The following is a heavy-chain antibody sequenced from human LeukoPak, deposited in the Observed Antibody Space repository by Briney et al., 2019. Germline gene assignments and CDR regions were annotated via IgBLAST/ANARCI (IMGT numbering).Heavy chain of an antibody. V-gene: IGHV4-59*01. J-gene: IGHJ4*02. CDR3: ARGGIAAAAFDY. D-gene: IGHD6-13*01. CDR1: GGSISSYY. CDR2: INYSGST. Sequence: SETLSLTCTVSGGSISSYYWSWIRQPPGKGLEWIGYINYSGSTNYNPSLKSRVTISVDTSKNQFSLKLSSVTAADTAVYYCARGGIAAAAFDYWGQGTLVTVSS.